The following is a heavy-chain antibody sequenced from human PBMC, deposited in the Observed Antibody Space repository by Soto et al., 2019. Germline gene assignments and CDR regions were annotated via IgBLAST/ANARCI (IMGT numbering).Heavy chain of an antibody. CDR2: ISGSGGNT. V-gene: IGHV3-23*01. CDR3: AKGISVESAYSPADY. D-gene: IGHD3-16*01. J-gene: IGHJ4*02. CDR1: GFTFSRNA. Sequence: EVQLLESGGGLVQPGGSLRLSCAASGFTFSRNAMSWVRQAPGKGLEWVSVISGSGGNTYYADSVRGRFAISRDNSKNTLYLQMNSLRAEDTALYYCAKGISVESAYSPADYWGQGTLVTLSS.